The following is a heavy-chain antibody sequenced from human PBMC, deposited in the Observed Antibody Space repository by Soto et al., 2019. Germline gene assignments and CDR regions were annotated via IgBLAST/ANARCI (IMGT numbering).Heavy chain of an antibody. D-gene: IGHD4-17*01. J-gene: IGHJ4*02. CDR2: FYPGDSDT. CDR3: ARQGNGAEGFDY. CDR1: GYYFPSYW. V-gene: IGHV5-51*01. Sequence: GESLKISCQSSGYYFPSYWIGWVRQMPGKGLEWMGIFYPGDSDTRYSPSFQGQVTISADRSISTAYLQWSSLKPSDTAMYYCARQGNGAEGFDYWGQGTLVTAPQ.